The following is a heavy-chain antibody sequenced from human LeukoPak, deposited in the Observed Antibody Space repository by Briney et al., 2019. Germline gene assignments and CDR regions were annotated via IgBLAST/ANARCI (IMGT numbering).Heavy chain of an antibody. Sequence: PGGSLRLSFAASGFTLGSYWMTWVRQAPRKGLEWAAAIKEDGSETYYVDSVKGRFTISRDNAKNSLYLQMSSLRAEDTAVYYCARTPYGDYWGQGTLVTVYS. D-gene: IGHD4-17*01. CDR2: IKEDGSET. V-gene: IGHV3-7*02. CDR1: GFTLGSYW. CDR3: ARTPYGDY. J-gene: IGHJ4*02.